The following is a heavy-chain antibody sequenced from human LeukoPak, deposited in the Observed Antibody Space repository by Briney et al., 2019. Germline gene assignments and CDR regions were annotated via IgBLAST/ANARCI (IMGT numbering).Heavy chain of an antibody. V-gene: IGHV3-23*01. CDR1: GFTFSNYA. CDR3: VKDFLHGPHIEPVGSVGPFDY. D-gene: IGHD2-2*01. CDR2: VSGSGRNT. Sequence: GGSLRLSCAGSGFTFSNYAMTWVRQAPGKGLEWVSSVSGSGRNTFYPDSVEGRFTLSRDNSKNTVYLQMNSLRADDTAVYYCVKDFLHGPHIEPVGSVGPFDYWGQGTLVTVSS. J-gene: IGHJ4*02.